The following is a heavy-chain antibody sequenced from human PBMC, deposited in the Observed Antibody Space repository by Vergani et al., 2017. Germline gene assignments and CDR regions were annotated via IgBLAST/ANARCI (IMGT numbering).Heavy chain of an antibody. CDR2: VYPSGTT. D-gene: IGHD3/OR15-3a*01. Sequence: QVQLQESGPGLVKPSQTLSLTCTVSGGSISSGSYYWSWIRQPAERRLEWMGRVYPSGTTNYNPSLNGRVTIFVEKSKNLVSLRLNSVTAADTAVYYCARGETRTDWFDPWGQGTLVTVSS. CDR1: GGSISSGSYY. CDR3: ARGETRTDWFDP. J-gene: IGHJ5*02. V-gene: IGHV4-61*02.